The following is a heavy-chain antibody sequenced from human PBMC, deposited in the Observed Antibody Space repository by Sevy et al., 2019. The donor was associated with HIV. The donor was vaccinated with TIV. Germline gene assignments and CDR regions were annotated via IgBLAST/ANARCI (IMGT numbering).Heavy chain of an antibody. Sequence: SETLSLTCAVYGGSFSGYYWSWIRQPPGKGLEWIGEINHSGSTNYNPSLKSRVTISVDTSKNQFSLKLSSVTAADTAVYYCARGGSYGSGSYYNDLRAWFDPWGQGTLVTVSS. J-gene: IGHJ5*02. CDR2: INHSGST. CDR3: ARGGSYGSGSYYNDLRAWFDP. V-gene: IGHV4-34*01. CDR1: GGSFSGYY. D-gene: IGHD3-10*01.